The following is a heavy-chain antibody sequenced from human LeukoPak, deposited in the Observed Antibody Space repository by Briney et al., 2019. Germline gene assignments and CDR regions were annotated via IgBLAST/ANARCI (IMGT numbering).Heavy chain of an antibody. Sequence: SETLSLTCAVYGGSFSGYYWSWIRQPPGKGLEWSGEINHSGSTNYNPSLKSRVTISVDTSKNQFSLKLSSVTAADTAVYYCARMSPSSSLDYWGQGTLVTVSS. D-gene: IGHD6-13*01. CDR1: GGSFSGYY. J-gene: IGHJ4*02. V-gene: IGHV4-34*01. CDR3: ARMSPSSSLDY. CDR2: INHSGST.